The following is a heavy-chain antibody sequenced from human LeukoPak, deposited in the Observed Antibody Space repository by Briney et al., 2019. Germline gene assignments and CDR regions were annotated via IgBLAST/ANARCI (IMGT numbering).Heavy chain of an antibody. J-gene: IGHJ4*02. CDR1: GGSISSSSYY. V-gene: IGHV4-39*07. CDR3: ARDTYYYDSSVPVDY. CDR2: IYYSGST. Sequence: SETLSLTCTVSGGSISSSSYYWGWIRQPPGKGLEWIGSIYYSGSTYYNPSLKSRVTISVDASKNQFSLKLSSVTAADTAVYYCARDTYYYDSSVPVDYWGQGTLVTVSS. D-gene: IGHD3-22*01.